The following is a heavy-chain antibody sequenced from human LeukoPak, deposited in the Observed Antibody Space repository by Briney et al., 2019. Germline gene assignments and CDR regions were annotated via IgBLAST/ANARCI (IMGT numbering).Heavy chain of an antibody. D-gene: IGHD3-22*01. V-gene: IGHV4-31*03. CDR1: GGSISSGGYY. CDR2: IYYSGST. CDR3: ARAQLLSSGYYFDY. Sequence: SETLSLTCTVSGGSISSGGYYWSWIRQHPGKGLEWIGYIYYSGSTYYNPSLKSRVTISVDTSKNQFSLKLSSVTAADTAVYYCARAQLLSSGYYFDYWGQGTLVTVSS. J-gene: IGHJ4*02.